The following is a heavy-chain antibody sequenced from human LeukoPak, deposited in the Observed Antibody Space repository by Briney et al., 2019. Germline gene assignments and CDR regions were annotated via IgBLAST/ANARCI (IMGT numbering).Heavy chain of an antibody. CDR1: GFTFSSYS. CDR2: ISSSSSYI. J-gene: IGHJ3*02. Sequence: GGSLRLSCAASGFTFSSYSMNWVRQAPGKGLEWVSSISSSSSYIYYADSVKGRFTISSDNAKNSLYLQMDSLRAEDTAVYYCARVSAGRLHDAFDIWGQGTMVTVSS. CDR3: ARVSAGRLHDAFDI. V-gene: IGHV3-21*01.